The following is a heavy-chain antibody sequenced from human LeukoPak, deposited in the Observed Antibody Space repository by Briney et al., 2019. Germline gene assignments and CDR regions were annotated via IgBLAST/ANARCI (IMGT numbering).Heavy chain of an antibody. Sequence: SETLSLTCTVSGGSISSSSYYWGWIRQPPGKGLEWIGSIYYSGGTYYNPSLKSRVTISVDTSKNQFSLKLSSVTAADTAVYYCARETVTPYYYYGMDVWGQGTTVTVSS. CDR2: IYYSGGT. J-gene: IGHJ6*02. CDR3: ARETVTPYYYYGMDV. V-gene: IGHV4-39*07. CDR1: GGSISSSSYY. D-gene: IGHD4-17*01.